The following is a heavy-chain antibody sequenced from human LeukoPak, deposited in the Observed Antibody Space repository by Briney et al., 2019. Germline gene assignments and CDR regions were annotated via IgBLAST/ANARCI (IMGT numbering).Heavy chain of an antibody. Sequence: ASVTVSCKASGYXFTGYYIHWVRQAPGQGLEWMGWINPNSGGTNYAQKFQGRVTMTRDTSISTAYMELSRLRSDDTAVYYCASLYYCSGGSCSNWFDPWGQGTLVTVSS. J-gene: IGHJ5*02. V-gene: IGHV1-2*02. CDR2: INPNSGGT. CDR3: ASLYYCSGGSCSNWFDP. CDR1: GYXFTGYY. D-gene: IGHD2-15*01.